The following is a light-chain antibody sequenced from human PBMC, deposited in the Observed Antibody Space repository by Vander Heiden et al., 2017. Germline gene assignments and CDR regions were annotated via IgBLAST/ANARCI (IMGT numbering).Light chain of an antibody. J-gene: IGLJ3*02. CDR1: SSNNGAVYD. CDR3: QSYDSSLSGSWV. V-gene: IGLV1-40*01. Sequence: QSVLTQPPPVSGAPGQRVTISCTRSSSNNGAVYDGNWYQQRTRTAPKLLIFGNNNRPSGVPDRFSGSKSGTAASLAITGLQAEDEADYYCQSYDSSLSGSWVFGGGTKVTVL. CDR2: GNN.